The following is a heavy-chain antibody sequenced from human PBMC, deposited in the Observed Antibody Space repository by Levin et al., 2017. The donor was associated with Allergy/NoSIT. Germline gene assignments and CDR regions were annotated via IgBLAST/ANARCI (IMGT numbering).Heavy chain of an antibody. CDR2: IWYDGSNK. D-gene: IGHD6-19*01. CDR1: GFTFSSFV. V-gene: IGHV3-33*01. CDR3: PRDRQWLVQYYMDV. Sequence: LSLTCAASGFTFSSFVMHWVRQAPGKGLEWVAVIWYDGSNKYYADSVKGRFTISRDDSKNTLYLQMNSLRAEDTAVYYCPRDRQWLVQYYMDVWGKGTTVTVSS. J-gene: IGHJ6*03.